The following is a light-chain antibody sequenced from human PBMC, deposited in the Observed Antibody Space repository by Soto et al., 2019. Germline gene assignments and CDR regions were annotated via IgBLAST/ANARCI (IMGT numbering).Light chain of an antibody. J-gene: IGLJ2*01. V-gene: IGLV2-8*01. CDR1: SSDVGGNNY. CDR3: ASYGGSRI. CDR2: EVS. Sequence: QSVLTQPPSASGSPGQSVTISYTGTSSDVGGNNYVSWYQKHPGKAPKLLIYEVSKRPSGVPARFSGSKSGNTASLTVSGHQAEDEADYYCASYGGSRIFGGGTKDTVL.